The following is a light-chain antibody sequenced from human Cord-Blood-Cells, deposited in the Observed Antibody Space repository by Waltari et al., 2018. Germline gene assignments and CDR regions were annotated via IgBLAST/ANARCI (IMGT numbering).Light chain of an antibody. Sequence: SYELTQPPSVSVSPGQTASITCSGDNLGDKYACWYQQKPGHSPVRVIYQESKRPSGIPWRFSGPIAVNTATLTISGTQAMDEADYYCQAWDSSTVVFGGGTKLTVL. CDR3: QAWDSSTVV. CDR2: QES. CDR1: NLGDKY. V-gene: IGLV3-1*01. J-gene: IGLJ2*01.